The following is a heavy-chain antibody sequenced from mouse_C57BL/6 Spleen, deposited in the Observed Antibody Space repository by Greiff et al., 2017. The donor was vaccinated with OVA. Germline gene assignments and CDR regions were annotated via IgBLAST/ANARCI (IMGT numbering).Heavy chain of an antibody. CDR3: ARDSNEEFFDY. CDR1: GYSFTSYY. J-gene: IGHJ2*01. D-gene: IGHD2-5*01. V-gene: IGHV1-66*01. Sequence: QVQLQQSGPELVKPGASVKISCKASGYSFTSYYIHWVKQRPGQGLEWIGWIYPGSGNTKYNEKFKGKATLTADTSSSTAYMQLSSLTSEDSAVYYCARDSNEEFFDYWGQGTTLTVSS. CDR2: IYPGSGNT.